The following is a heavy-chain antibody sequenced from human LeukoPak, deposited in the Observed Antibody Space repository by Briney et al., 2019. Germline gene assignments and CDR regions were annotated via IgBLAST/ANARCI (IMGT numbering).Heavy chain of an antibody. CDR2: IYYSGST. D-gene: IGHD2-21*01. Sequence: SETLSLTCTVSGGSISSGDYYWSWIRQPPGKGLEWIGYIYYSGSTYYNPSLKSRVTISVDTSKNQFSLKLSSVTAADTAVYYCARKAVMRQDAFDIWGQGTMVTVSS. CDR1: GGSISSGDYY. J-gene: IGHJ3*02. CDR3: ARKAVMRQDAFDI. V-gene: IGHV4-30-4*01.